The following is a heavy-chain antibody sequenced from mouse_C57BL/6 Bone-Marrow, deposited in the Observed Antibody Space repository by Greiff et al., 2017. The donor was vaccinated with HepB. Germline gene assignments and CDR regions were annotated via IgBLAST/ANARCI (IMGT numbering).Heavy chain of an antibody. CDR3: ARGDYGSSYVNY. CDR1: GFTFSDYG. CDR2: ISSGCSTI. D-gene: IGHD1-1*01. Sequence: EVQVVESGGGLVKPGGSLKLSCAASGFTFSDYGMHWVRQAPEKGLEGVAYISSGCSTIYYADTVKGRFTIYRDNAKNTLFLQMTSLRSEDTAMYYCARGDYGSSYVNYWGQGTTLTVSS. V-gene: IGHV5-17*01. J-gene: IGHJ2*01.